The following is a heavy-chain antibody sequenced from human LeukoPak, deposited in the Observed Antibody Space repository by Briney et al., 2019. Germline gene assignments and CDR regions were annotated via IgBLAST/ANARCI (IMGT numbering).Heavy chain of an antibody. CDR3: ARGGDYYDSSGPAYDAFDI. D-gene: IGHD3-22*01. J-gene: IGHJ3*02. CDR1: GGSVSSGSYY. CDR2: IYYSGST. Sequence: SETLSLTCTVSGGSVSSGSYYWSWIRQPPGKGLEWIGYIYYSGSTNYNPSLKSRVTISVDTSKNQFSLKLSSVTAADTAVYYCARGGDYYDSSGPAYDAFDIWGQGTMVTVSS. V-gene: IGHV4-61*01.